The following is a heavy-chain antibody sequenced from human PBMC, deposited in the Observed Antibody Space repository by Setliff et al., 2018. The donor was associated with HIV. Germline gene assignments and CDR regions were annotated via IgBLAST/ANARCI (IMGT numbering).Heavy chain of an antibody. CDR1: GGTLNINA. Sequence: GASVKVSCKASGGTLNINAVTWVRQAPGQGLEWVGAIIPLFGTANYAQKFQGRVTITADDSTSTVYMEVRSLRSADTAVYFCAKDGPTVIEGSYMDVWGKGTTVTVSS. CDR3: AKDGPTVIEGSYMDV. D-gene: IGHD4-4*01. CDR2: IIPLFGTA. V-gene: IGHV1-69*13. J-gene: IGHJ6*03.